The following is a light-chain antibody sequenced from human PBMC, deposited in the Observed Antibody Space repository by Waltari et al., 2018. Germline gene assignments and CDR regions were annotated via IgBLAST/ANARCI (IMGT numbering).Light chain of an antibody. CDR3: QQRSNWPPDLT. J-gene: IGKJ4*01. CDR1: QSVSSY. CDR2: DAS. Sequence: EIVLTQSPATLSLSPGERATLSCRASQSVSSYLAWYQQKPGQAPRLLIYDASNSATGIPARFSVSGSGTDFTLTISSLEPEDFAVYYCQQRSNWPPDLTFGGGTKVEIK. V-gene: IGKV3-11*01.